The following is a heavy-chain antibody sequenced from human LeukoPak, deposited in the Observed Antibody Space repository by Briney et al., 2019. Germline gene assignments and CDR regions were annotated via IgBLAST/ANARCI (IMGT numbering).Heavy chain of an antibody. CDR1: GYSISSGYY. V-gene: IGHV4-38-2*02. CDR2: LYHSGST. D-gene: IGHD3-22*01. CDR3: ARVGGEYFYDSSGHFDY. J-gene: IGHJ4*02. Sequence: PSETLSLTCTVSGYSISSGYYWGWIRQPPGKGLEWIGSLYHSGSTYYNPSLKSRVTISVDTSKNQFSLQLSSVTAADTAVYYCARVGGEYFYDSSGHFDYWGQGTLVTVSS.